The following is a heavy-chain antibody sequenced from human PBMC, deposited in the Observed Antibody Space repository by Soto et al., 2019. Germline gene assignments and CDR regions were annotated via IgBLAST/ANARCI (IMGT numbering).Heavy chain of an antibody. CDR2: MYYSGST. V-gene: IGHV4-31*03. CDR1: GGSISSGGYY. Sequence: QVQLQESGPGRVKPSQTLSLTCSVSGGSISSGGYYWSWIRQHPGQGLEWIGHMYYSGSTYYSPSLKSRAAISLDTSKNHFSLNLSSVTAADTAVYYCASLKMVLVVSHFDLWGRGTLVTVSS. D-gene: IGHD2-21*01. CDR3: ASLKMVLVVSHFDL. J-gene: IGHJ2*01.